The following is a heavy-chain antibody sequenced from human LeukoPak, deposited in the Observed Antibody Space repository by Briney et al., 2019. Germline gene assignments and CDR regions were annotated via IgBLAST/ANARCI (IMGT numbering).Heavy chain of an antibody. CDR1: GGSISNSSYY. D-gene: IGHD3-9*01. V-gene: IGHV4-39*01. CDR2: IYYSERT. J-gene: IGHJ4*02. Sequence: PSETLSLTCTVSGGSISNSSYYWGWIRQPPGKGLEWIGNIYYSERTYYNPSLKSRVTISVDTSNDELSLRLSSVTAADTAVYYCAKYYDILTGYGQGYFDYWGQGTLVTVSS. CDR3: AKYYDILTGYGQGYFDY.